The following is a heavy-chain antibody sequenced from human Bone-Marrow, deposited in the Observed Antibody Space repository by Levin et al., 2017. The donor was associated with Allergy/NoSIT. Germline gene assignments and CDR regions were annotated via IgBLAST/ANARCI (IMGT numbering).Heavy chain of an antibody. CDR2: IDPSDSYT. CDR1: GYSFTSYW. D-gene: IGHD6-13*01. Sequence: GESLKISCKGSGYSFTSYWISWVRQMPGKGLEWMGRIDPSDSYTNYSPSFQGHVTISADKSISTAYLQWSSLKASDTAMYYCARHTTELGSSWYDGGGPFDPWGQGTLVTVSS. V-gene: IGHV5-10-1*01. CDR3: ARHTTELGSSWYDGGGPFDP. J-gene: IGHJ5*02.